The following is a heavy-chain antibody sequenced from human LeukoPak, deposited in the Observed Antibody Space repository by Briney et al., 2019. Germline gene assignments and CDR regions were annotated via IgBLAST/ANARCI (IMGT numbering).Heavy chain of an antibody. V-gene: IGHV4-39*02. D-gene: IGHD2-15*01. Sequence: PSETLSLTCTVSGGSISSSYYHWGWIRQPPGQGLEWIGSIYYSGTTYYKPSLKSRVTISMDTSKNQFSLKLSSVTAADTAVYYCAREVSSAAEYWGQGTLVTVSS. CDR2: IYYSGTT. CDR3: AREVSSAAEY. CDR1: GGSISSSYYH. J-gene: IGHJ4*02.